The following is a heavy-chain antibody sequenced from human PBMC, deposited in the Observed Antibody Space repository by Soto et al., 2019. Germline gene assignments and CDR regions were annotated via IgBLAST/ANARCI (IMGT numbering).Heavy chain of an antibody. D-gene: IGHD6-19*01. CDR1: GGTFSSYA. J-gene: IGHJ5*02. CDR2: ITPMFDTT. Sequence: QVQLVQSGAEVKKPGSSVKVSCKASGGTFSSYAISWVRQAPGQGLEWMGGITPMFDTTNYAQKFKDRVTITADESTRTAYMELSNLRPEDTALYFCANRGVVGTRGWYSGKNWFDPWGQGTLVTVSS. CDR3: ANRGVVGTRGWYSGKNWFDP. V-gene: IGHV1-69*12.